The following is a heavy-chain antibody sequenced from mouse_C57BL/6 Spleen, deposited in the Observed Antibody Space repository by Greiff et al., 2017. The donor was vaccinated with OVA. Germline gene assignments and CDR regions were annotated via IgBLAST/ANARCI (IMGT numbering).Heavy chain of an antibody. CDR1: GYTFTDYY. CDR3: ARGDYYGSSYFYWYFDV. V-gene: IGHV1-19*01. CDR2: INPYNGGT. Sequence: EVQLQQSGPVLVKPGASVKMSCKASGYTFTDYYMNWVKQSHGKSLEWIGVINPYNGGTSYNQKFKGKATLTVDKSSSTAYMELNSLTSEDSAVYYCARGDYYGSSYFYWYFDVWGTGTTVTVSS. J-gene: IGHJ1*03. D-gene: IGHD1-1*01.